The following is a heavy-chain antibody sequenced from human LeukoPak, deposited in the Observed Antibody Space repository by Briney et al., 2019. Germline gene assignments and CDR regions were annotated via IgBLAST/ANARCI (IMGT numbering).Heavy chain of an antibody. CDR1: GFTFSSYG. Sequence: GGSLRLSCAASGFTFSSYGMHWVRQAPGKGLEWVAFIRYDGSNKYYADSVKGRFTISRDNSKNTLYLQMNSLRAEDTAVYYCAKVLIAARHGDYGGGNFDYWGQGTLVTVSS. J-gene: IGHJ4*02. D-gene: IGHD6-6*01. V-gene: IGHV3-30*02. CDR2: IRYDGSNK. CDR3: AKVLIAARHGDYGGGNFDY.